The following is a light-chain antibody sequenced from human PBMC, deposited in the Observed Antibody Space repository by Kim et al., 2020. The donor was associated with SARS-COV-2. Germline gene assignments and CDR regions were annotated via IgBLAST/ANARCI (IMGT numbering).Light chain of an antibody. V-gene: IGLV3-1*01. CDR2: QDS. CDR3: QAWDSSTARYV. J-gene: IGLJ1*01. Sequence: SPGQTASIPCSGDKLGDKYASWYQQKPGQSPVLVIYQDSKRPSGIPERFSGSNSGNTATLTLSGTQAMDEADYYCQAWDSSTARYVFGTGTKVTVL. CDR1: KLGDKY.